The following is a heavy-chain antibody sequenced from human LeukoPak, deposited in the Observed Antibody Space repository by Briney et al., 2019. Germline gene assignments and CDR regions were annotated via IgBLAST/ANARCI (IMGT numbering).Heavy chain of an antibody. V-gene: IGHV4-4*07. J-gene: IGHJ2*01. CDR2: IYTSWST. Sequence: PSGTLSLTCTVSGGSISSYYWSWIRPPAGKGQEWIGRIYTSWSTNYNPSLKRRGTMSVDTSKNQFSLKLSSVTAADTAVYYCARGCSSTSCYTGYFDLWGRGTLVTVSS. CDR3: ARGCSSTSCYTGYFDL. CDR1: GGSISSYY. D-gene: IGHD2-2*02.